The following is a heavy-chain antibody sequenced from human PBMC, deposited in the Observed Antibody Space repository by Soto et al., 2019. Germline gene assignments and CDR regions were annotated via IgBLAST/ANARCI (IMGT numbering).Heavy chain of an antibody. Sequence: VQLVQSGPEVKKPGASVKVSCKASGYTFTSFGITWVRQAPGQGLEWMGWISAYNGNTNYPQKVQGRVTMTTDTSTITAYMELRSLRSDDTAVYYCARDKTVAGPRGPSRSYYDYYGMDVWGQGTTVTVSS. CDR3: ARDKTVAGPRGPSRSYYDYYGMDV. CDR2: ISAYNGNT. V-gene: IGHV1-18*01. CDR1: GYTFTSFG. D-gene: IGHD6-19*01. J-gene: IGHJ6*01.